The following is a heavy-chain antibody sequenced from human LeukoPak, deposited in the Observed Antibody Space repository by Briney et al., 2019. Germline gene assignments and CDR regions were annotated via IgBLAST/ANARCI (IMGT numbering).Heavy chain of an antibody. J-gene: IGHJ3*02. CDR1: GFTFSSYA. V-gene: IGHV3-30*14. D-gene: IGHD2-2*01. Sequence: PGRSLRLSCGASGFTFSSYAMHWVRQPPGKGLEWVAVISYDGSNKYYADSVKGRFTISRDNSKNTLYLQMNSLRAEDTAVYYGAEDRGRKVRDMWGERTMLTVS. CDR3: AEDRGRKVRDM. CDR2: ISYDGSNK.